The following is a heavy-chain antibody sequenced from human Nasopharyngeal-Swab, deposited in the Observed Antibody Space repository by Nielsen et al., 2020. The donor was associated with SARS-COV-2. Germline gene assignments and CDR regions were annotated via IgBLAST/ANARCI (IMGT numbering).Heavy chain of an antibody. V-gene: IGHV3-30*18. D-gene: IGHD3-22*01. Sequence: GGSLRLSCAASGFIFSSYGMHWVRQAPGKGLEWVALILFDGSSQYYADSVRGRITISRDNSKNTLYLQMNSLRDEDTAVYYCTKDFYDSSGYYDNGAFDIWGQGTMVTVSS. CDR3: TKDFYDSSGYYDNGAFDI. CDR2: ILFDGSSQ. CDR1: GFIFSSYG. J-gene: IGHJ3*02.